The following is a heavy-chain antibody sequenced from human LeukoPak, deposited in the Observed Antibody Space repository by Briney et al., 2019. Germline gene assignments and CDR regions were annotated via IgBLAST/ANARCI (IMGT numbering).Heavy chain of an antibody. V-gene: IGHV3-30*18. Sequence: GGSLRLSCAASGFTFSSYGMHWVRQAPGKGLEWVAVISYDGSNKYYADSVKGRFTISRDNSKNTLYLQMNSLRAEDTAVYYCAKSASYSSSWSDAFDIWGQGTMVTVSS. D-gene: IGHD6-13*01. CDR1: GFTFSSYG. CDR2: ISYDGSNK. CDR3: AKSASYSSSWSDAFDI. J-gene: IGHJ3*02.